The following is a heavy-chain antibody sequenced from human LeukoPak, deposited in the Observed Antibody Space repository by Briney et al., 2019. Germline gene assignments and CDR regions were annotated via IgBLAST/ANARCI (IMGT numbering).Heavy chain of an antibody. D-gene: IGHD2-15*01. V-gene: IGHV4-39*07. CDR2: IYYSGST. CDR3: AGSFPVVVVASFDY. Sequence: SETLSLTCTVSGGSISSSSYYWGWIRQPPGKGLEWIGSIYYSGSTNYNPSLKSRVTISVDTSKNQFSLKLSSVTAADTAVYYCAGSFPVVVVASFDYWGQGTLVTVSS. CDR1: GGSISSSSYY. J-gene: IGHJ4*02.